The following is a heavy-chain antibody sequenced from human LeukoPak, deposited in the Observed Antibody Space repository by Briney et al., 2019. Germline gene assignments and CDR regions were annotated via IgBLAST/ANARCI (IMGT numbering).Heavy chain of an antibody. Sequence: EASVKVSCKASGGTFSSYAISWVRQAPGQGLEWMGGIIPIFGTANYAQKFQGRVTITRDTSISTAYMELSSLASEDTAVYYCARTPPRGLIDYWGQGTLVTVSS. V-gene: IGHV1-69*05. D-gene: IGHD3-16*01. J-gene: IGHJ4*02. CDR3: ARTPPRGLIDY. CDR1: GGTFSSYA. CDR2: IIPIFGTA.